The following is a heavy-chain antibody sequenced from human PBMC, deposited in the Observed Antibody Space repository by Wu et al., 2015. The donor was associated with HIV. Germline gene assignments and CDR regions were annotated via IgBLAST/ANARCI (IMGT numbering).Heavy chain of an antibody. CDR3: TRATVLGEIIRFDP. CDR2: ISAYNGDT. J-gene: IGHJ5*02. CDR1: GYSFSSYG. D-gene: IGHD5-24*01. V-gene: IGHV1-18*01. Sequence: HVQLVQSGDEVKKPGASVKVSCKASGYSFSSYGITWVRQAPGQGLEWMGWISAYNGDTNYAQRLQDRVTMTTDTSTSTAYMELRSLRSDDTAVYYCTRATVLGEIIRFDPWGQGTLVTVSS.